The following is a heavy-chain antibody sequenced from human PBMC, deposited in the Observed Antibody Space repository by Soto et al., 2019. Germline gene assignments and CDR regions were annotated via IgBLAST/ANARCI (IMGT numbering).Heavy chain of an antibody. J-gene: IGHJ4*02. CDR1: GYTFTNYG. CDR3: ARDFNYGSGDY. V-gene: IGHV1-18*01. Sequence: ASVKVSCKASGYTFTNYGVSWVRQAPGQGLEWMGWIGGYKGNTNYAQKFQGRVTITRDTSASTAYMELSSLRSEDTDVYYCARDFNYGSGDYWGQGTLVTVSS. CDR2: IGGYKGNT. D-gene: IGHD3-10*01.